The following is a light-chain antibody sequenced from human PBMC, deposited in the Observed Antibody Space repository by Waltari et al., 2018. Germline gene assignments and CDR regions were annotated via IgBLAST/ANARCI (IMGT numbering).Light chain of an antibody. CDR1: QSISSW. V-gene: IGKV1-5*03. J-gene: IGKJ4*01. CDR2: KAS. CDR3: QQYNSYSLT. Sequence: NPMTQSPSTLSASVGDRVTSTCRASQSISSWLAWYQQEPGKAPKLLIYKASSVESGVPSRFSGSEAGTEFTLTISSLQPADFAAYYCQQYNSYSLTFGGGTKVEIK.